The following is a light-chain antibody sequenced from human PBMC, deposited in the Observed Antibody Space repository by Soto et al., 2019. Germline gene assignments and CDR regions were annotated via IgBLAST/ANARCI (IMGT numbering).Light chain of an antibody. CDR1: QSVSSSY. CDR2: GAS. Sequence: EIVLTQSPGTLSLSPGERATLSCRASQSVSSSYLAWYQQKPGQAPRLLIYGASSRATGIPDRFSGSGSGTDFTLTISRLEPEDSAVYYCQQYGSSPQTFGGGTKVEIK. V-gene: IGKV3-20*01. J-gene: IGKJ4*01. CDR3: QQYGSSPQT.